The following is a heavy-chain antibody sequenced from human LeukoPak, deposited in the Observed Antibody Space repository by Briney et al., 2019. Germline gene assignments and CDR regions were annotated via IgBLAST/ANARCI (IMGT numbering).Heavy chain of an antibody. V-gene: IGHV3-53*01. CDR2: IYAGGNT. CDR1: GLSVSDNY. CDR3: ASDSNDGDAFDI. Sequence: PGGSLRLSSAVSGLSVSDNYFSWVRQAPGKGLEWVSVIYAGGNTYYGDSMKGRFTLSREISKNTIYLQMNSLRAEDTAIYFCASDSNDGDAFDIWGQGTMVTVS. J-gene: IGHJ3*02.